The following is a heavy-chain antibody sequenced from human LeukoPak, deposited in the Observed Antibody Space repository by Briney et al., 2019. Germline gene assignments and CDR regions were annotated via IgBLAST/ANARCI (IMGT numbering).Heavy chain of an antibody. CDR3: ARDLMIQQWLDPFDY. V-gene: IGHV3-48*02. CDR1: GFTFSSYS. CDR2: ISGSSSTI. J-gene: IGHJ4*02. D-gene: IGHD6-19*01. Sequence: GGSLRLSCAASGFTFSSYSMNWVRQAPGKGLEWISYISGSSSTIYYADSVKGRFTISRDNAKNSLYLQMNSLRDEDTAVYYCARDLMIQQWLDPFDYWGQGTLVTVSS.